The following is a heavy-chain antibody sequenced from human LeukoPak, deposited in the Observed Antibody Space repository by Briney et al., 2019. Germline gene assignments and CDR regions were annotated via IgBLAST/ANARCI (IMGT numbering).Heavy chain of an antibody. J-gene: IGHJ5*01. CDR1: GFTFSDYW. CDR2: IHRDGSST. D-gene: IGHD5-18*01. CDR3: ARGTEGYTYGEFDS. Sequence: PGGSLRLSCAASGFTFSDYWMHWVRQAPGKGLVWVSRIHRDGSSTTYADSVKGRFTISRDNAKNTLYLQMNSLRAEDTATYYCARGTEGYTYGEFDSWGQGTLVTVSS. V-gene: IGHV3-74*01.